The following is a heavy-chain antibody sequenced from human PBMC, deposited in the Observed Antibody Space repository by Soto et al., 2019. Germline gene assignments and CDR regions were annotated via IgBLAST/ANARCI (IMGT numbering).Heavy chain of an antibody. V-gene: IGHV3-23*01. J-gene: IGHJ4*02. D-gene: IGHD6-13*01. CDR1: GSTFYNYA. Sequence: EVQLLESGGGLVQPGGSLRLSCAASGSTFYNYAMSWVRKAPGKGLEWVSTISGSGGSTDYADSVKGRFTISRDNSKNTLYLQMNSLRTEYTAEYYCARKGGQTAAAEFDYWGQGTLVTVSS. CDR3: ARKGGQTAAAEFDY. CDR2: ISGSGGST.